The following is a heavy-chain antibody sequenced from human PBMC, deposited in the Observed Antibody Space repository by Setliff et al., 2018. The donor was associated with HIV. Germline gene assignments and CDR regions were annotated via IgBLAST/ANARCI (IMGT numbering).Heavy chain of an antibody. V-gene: IGHV4-59*01. CDR1: GGSISSYY. Sequence: SETLSLTCTVSGGSISSYYWSWIRQPPGKGLEWIGYIYYSGSTNYNPSLKSRVTISVDTSKNQFSLKLSSVTAADTAVYHWARVVTNSGRRGVFDIWGQGTMVTVSS. D-gene: IGHD4-4*01. J-gene: IGHJ3*02. CDR2: IYYSGST. CDR3: ARVVTNSGRRGVFDI.